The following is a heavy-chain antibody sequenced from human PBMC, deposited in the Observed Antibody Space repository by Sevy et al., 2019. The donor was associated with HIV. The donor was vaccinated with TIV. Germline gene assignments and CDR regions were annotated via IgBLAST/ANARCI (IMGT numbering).Heavy chain of an antibody. Sequence: VSVKVSCKASGYTFTSYGISWVRQAPGQGLEWMGWISAYNGNTNYAQKLQGRVTMTTDTSTSTAYMELRSLRSDDTAVYYCARGLENGDYETAFFDYWGQGTLVTVSS. CDR2: ISAYNGNT. D-gene: IGHD4-17*01. J-gene: IGHJ4*02. V-gene: IGHV1-18*01. CDR1: GYTFTSYG. CDR3: ARGLENGDYETAFFDY.